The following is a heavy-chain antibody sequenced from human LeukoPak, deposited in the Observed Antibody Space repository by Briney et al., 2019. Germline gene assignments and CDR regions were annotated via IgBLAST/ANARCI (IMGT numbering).Heavy chain of an antibody. CDR1: GGSISSGGFY. CDR3: ARAFGYTYAFLDY. CDR2: IYYSGSP. J-gene: IGHJ4*02. Sequence: SETLSLTCTVSGGSISSGGFYWSWIRQHPGKGLEWIGYIYYSGSPYYNPSLKSRVTISVDTSKNQFSLKLSSVTAADTAVYYCARAFGYTYAFLDYWGQGTLVTVSS. V-gene: IGHV4-31*03. D-gene: IGHD3-16*01.